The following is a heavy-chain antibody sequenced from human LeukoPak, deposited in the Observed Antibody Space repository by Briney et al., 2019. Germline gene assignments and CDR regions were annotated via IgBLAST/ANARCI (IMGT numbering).Heavy chain of an antibody. CDR1: GFTFSSYS. J-gene: IGHJ2*01. CDR3: ARAPPYCGGDCSDWYFDL. D-gene: IGHD2-21*02. V-gene: IGHV3-21*01. Sequence: PGGSLRLSCAASGFTFSSYSMNWVRQAPGKGLGWVSSISRGSGSIYYADSLKGRFTISRDNAKNSLYLQMNSLRVEDTAVYYCARAPPYCGGDCSDWYFDLWGRGTLVTVSS. CDR2: ISRGSGSI.